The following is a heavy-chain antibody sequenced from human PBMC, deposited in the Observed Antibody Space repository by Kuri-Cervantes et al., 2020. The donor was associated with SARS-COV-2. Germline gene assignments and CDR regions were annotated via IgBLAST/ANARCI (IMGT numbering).Heavy chain of an antibody. D-gene: IGHD6-13*01. Sequence: GESLKISCAASGFTFSSYGMHWVRQAPGKGLEWVAFIRYDGSNKYYADSVKGRFTISRENAKNSLYLQMNSLRAGDTAVYYCARDRIAAAGDYYYYMDVWGKGTTVTVSS. J-gene: IGHJ6*03. CDR3: ARDRIAAAGDYYYYMDV. CDR2: IRYDGSNK. V-gene: IGHV3-30*02. CDR1: GFTFSSYG.